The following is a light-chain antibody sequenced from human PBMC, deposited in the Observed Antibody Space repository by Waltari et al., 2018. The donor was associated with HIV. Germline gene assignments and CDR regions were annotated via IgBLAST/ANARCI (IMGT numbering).Light chain of an antibody. CDR2: EDN. J-gene: IGLJ2*01. CDR3: QSYDSSNPVV. Sequence: NFMLTQPHSVSESPGKTVTISCTRSSGSIASNYVQWYQPRPGSSPTTVISEDNQRPSGVPDRFSGAIDSSSNSASLTISGLKTEDEADYYCQSYDSSNPVVFGGGTKLTVL. CDR1: SGSIASNY. V-gene: IGLV6-57*01.